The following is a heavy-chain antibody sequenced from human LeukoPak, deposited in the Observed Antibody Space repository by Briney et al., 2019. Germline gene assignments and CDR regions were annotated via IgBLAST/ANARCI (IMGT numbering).Heavy chain of an antibody. CDR3: ARDDIVVVPAARYYYGMDV. CDR2: ISSSGSTI. CDR1: GLTFSSYE. V-gene: IGHV3-48*03. D-gene: IGHD2-2*01. Sequence: GGSLRLSCAASGLTFSSYEMNWVRQAPGKGLEWVSYISSSGSTIYYADSVKGRFTISRDNAKNSLYLQMNSLRAEDTAVYYCARDDIVVVPAARYYYGMDVWGQGTTVTVSS. J-gene: IGHJ6*02.